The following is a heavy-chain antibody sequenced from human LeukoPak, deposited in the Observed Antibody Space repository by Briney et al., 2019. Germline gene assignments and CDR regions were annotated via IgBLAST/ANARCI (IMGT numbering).Heavy chain of an antibody. Sequence: SETLSPTCAVYGGSFSGYYWSWIRQPPGKGLEWIGEINHSGSTNYNPSLKSRVTISVDTSKNQFSLKLSSVTAADTAVYYCASVGRTWDAFDIWGQGTMVTVSS. CDR3: ASVGRTWDAFDI. CDR1: GGSFSGYY. D-gene: IGHD2-15*01. CDR2: INHSGST. V-gene: IGHV4-34*01. J-gene: IGHJ3*02.